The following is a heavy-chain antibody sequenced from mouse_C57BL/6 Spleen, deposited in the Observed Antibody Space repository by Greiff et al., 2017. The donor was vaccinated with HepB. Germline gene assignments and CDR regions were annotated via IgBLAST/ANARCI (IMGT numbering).Heavy chain of an antibody. CDR2: IRNKANGYTT. CDR1: GFTFTDYY. D-gene: IGHD1-1*01. Sequence: DVQLVESGGGLVQPGGSLSLSCAASGFTFTDYYMSWVRQPPGKALEWLGFIRNKANGYTTEYSASVKGRFTISRDKSQSILYLQMNALRAEDSATYYWDRGGTTDYFDYWGQGTTLTVSS. CDR3: DRGGTTDYFDY. V-gene: IGHV7-3*01. J-gene: IGHJ2*01.